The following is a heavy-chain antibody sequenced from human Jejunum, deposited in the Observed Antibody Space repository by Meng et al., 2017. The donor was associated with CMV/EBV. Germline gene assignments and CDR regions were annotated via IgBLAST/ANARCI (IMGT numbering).Heavy chain of an antibody. D-gene: IGHD6-13*01. CDR3: ARGSVRGIASAGAMVD. CDR2: ISNSGTFI. Sequence: FPFNSCGMTWVRQAPGKGLEWVSSISNSGTFIYYANSMKGRFTISRDNAKNSLYLQMNSLRAEDTAVYYCARGSVRGIASAGAMVDWGQGTLVTVSS. CDR1: FPFNSCG. J-gene: IGHJ4*02. V-gene: IGHV3-21*03.